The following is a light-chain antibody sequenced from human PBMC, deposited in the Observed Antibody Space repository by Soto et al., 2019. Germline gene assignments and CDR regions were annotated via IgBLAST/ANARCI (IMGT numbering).Light chain of an antibody. V-gene: IGKV3D-15*01. J-gene: IGKJ4*01. Sequence: EIVMTQSPATLSVSPGERVTLSCRAGQSVFNSLAWYQQKPDQAPRLLMYSASARATGVADRFSGSESGTEFTLTISSLESEDLAVYYCQQYQYWPPSFGGGTRVEIK. CDR1: QSVFNS. CDR3: QQYQYWPPS. CDR2: SAS.